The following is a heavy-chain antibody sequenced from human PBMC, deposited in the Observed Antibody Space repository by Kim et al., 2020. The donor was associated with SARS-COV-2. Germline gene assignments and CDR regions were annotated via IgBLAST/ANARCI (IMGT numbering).Heavy chain of an antibody. V-gene: IGHV5-51*01. Sequence: GESLKISCKGSGYSFTNYWIGWVRLVPGKGLEWMGVIYPGDSDTRYSPSFQGQVTISADKSISAAYLQWSSLKASDSATYYCARRYRTALSTSKFDYWGQGTLVTVSS. CDR2: IYPGDSDT. CDR1: GYSFTNYW. D-gene: IGHD1-26*01. J-gene: IGHJ4*02. CDR3: ARRYRTALSTSKFDY.